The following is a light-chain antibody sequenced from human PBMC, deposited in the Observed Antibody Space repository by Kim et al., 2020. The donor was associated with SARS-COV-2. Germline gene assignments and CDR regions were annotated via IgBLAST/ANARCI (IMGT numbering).Light chain of an antibody. CDR1: SSNIGAGYD. CDR3: LSYDSSLSGVV. CDR2: GDS. V-gene: IGLV1-40*01. Sequence: QSVLTQPPSVSGAPGQRVTISCTGSSSNIGAGYDVHWYQHLPGTAPKLLIHGDSNRPSGVPDRFSGSKSGTSASLAITGLQAEDEADYYCLSYDSSLSGVVFGGGTQLTVL. J-gene: IGLJ2*01.